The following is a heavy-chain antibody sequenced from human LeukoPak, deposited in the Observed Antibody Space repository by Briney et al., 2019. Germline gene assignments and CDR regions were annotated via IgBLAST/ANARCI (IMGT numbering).Heavy chain of an antibody. J-gene: IGHJ3*02. CDR3: ARAHWLQFLLYAFDI. Sequence: SVKVSCTASGGTFSSYAISCVRQAPGQGLEWMGRIIPILGIANYAQKFQGRVTITADKSTSTAYMELGSLRSEDTAVYYCARAHWLQFLLYAFDIWGQGTMVTVSS. D-gene: IGHD5-12*01. CDR2: IIPILGIA. V-gene: IGHV1-69*04. CDR1: GGTFSSYA.